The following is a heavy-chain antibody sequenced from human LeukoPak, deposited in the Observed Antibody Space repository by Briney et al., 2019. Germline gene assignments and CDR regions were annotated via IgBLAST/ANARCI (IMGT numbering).Heavy chain of an antibody. J-gene: IGHJ4*02. CDR2: IHSGGST. CDR1: GFIVRNNY. D-gene: IGHD1-26*01. CDR3: ARSWDARLNFDY. Sequence: GGSLRLSCAASGFIVRNNYMNWVRQAPGKGLEWVSVIHSGGSTYYADSVKGRFTISRDNSKNTVNLQMNDLRAEDTAVYYCARSWDARLNFDYWGQGTLVTVSS. V-gene: IGHV3-66*02.